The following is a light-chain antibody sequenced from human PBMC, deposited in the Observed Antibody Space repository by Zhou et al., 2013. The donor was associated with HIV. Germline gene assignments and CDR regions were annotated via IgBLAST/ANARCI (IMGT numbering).Light chain of an antibody. CDR1: QSVSSN. CDR2: GAS. J-gene: IGKJ2*01. CDR3: QKYNSAPYT. V-gene: IGKV3-15*01. Sequence: EIVMTQSPATLSVSPGERATLSCRASQSVSSNLAWYQQKPGQAPRLLIYGASTRATGIPARFSASGSGTDFTLTISSLQPEDAATYYCQKYNSAPYTFGQGTKLEIK.